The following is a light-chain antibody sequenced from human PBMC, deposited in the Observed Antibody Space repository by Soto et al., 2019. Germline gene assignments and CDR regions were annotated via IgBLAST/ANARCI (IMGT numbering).Light chain of an antibody. CDR2: WAS. Sequence: DIVMTQSPDSLAVSLGERATIKCKSSQSLLHTSNNENFFSWYQQKPGQPPKLLIYWASTRESGVPDRFSGSGSGTYFTLTISSLQAEDVAVYYCQQYYTTPHTFGQGTKLDLK. V-gene: IGKV4-1*01. J-gene: IGKJ2*01. CDR3: QQYYTTPHT. CDR1: QSLLHTSNNENF.